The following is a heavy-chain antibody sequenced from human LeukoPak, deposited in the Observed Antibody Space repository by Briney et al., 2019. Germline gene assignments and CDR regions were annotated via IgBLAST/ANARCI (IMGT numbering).Heavy chain of an antibody. J-gene: IGHJ3*02. CDR2: INPNRGGT. CDR3: ARVYRVVGAVDAFDI. Sequence: ASVKVSCKASGYTFTGYYMHWVRQAPGQGLEWMGWINPNRGGTNYAQKFQGRVTMTRDTSISTAYMELSRLRSDDTAVYYCARVYRVVGAVDAFDIWGQGTMVTVSS. D-gene: IGHD1-26*01. CDR1: GYTFTGYY. V-gene: IGHV1-2*02.